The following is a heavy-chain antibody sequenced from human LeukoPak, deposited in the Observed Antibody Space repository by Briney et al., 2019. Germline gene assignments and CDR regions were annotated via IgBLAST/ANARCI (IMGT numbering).Heavy chain of an antibody. CDR1: GFTFSSYS. Sequence: PGGSLRLSCAASGFTFSSYSMNWVRQAPGKGLEWASYISSSSSTIYYADSVKGRSTISRDNAKNSLYLQMNSLRVEDTAVYYCARDRPGSMDVWGQGTTVTVSS. CDR3: ARDRPGSMDV. J-gene: IGHJ6*02. V-gene: IGHV3-48*01. D-gene: IGHD3-10*01. CDR2: ISSSSSTI.